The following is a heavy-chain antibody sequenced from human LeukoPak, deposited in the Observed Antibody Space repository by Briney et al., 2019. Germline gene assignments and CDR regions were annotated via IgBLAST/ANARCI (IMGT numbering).Heavy chain of an antibody. D-gene: IGHD5-18*01. CDR3: ASLVDTAMVDFDY. J-gene: IGHJ4*02. CDR2: IIPILGIA. CDR1: RGTFSSYA. V-gene: IGHV1-69*04. Sequence: SVKVSCKASRGTFSSYAISWVRQAPGQGLEWMGRIIPILGIANYAQKFQGRVTITADKSTSTAYMELSSLRSEDTAVYYCASLVDTAMVDFDYWGQGTLVTVSS.